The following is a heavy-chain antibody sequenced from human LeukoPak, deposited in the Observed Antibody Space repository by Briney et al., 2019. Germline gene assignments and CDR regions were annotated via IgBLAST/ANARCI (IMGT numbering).Heavy chain of an antibody. CDR1: GGTFSSYT. Sequence: ASVKVSCKASGGTFSSYTISWVRQAPGQGLEWMGGIIPILGIANYAQKFQGRVTITADKSTSTAYMELSSLRSEDTAVYYCARVAGTIWEAWGQGTLVTVSS. D-gene: IGHD6-19*01. CDR3: ARVAGTIWEA. V-gene: IGHV1-69*10. J-gene: IGHJ4*02. CDR2: IIPILGIA.